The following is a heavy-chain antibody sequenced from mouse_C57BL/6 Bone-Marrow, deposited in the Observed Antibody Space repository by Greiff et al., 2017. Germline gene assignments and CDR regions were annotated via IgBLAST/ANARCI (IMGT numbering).Heavy chain of an antibody. CDR3: TRSENGTPLCYFDV. J-gene: IGHJ2*01. V-gene: IGHV1-54*01. CDR2: IIPGSGGT. D-gene: IGHD2-1*01. Sequence: QVQLQQSGAELVRPGTSVKVSCKATGYAFTNYLIEWVKQRPGRGLEWIGVIIPGSGGTNYNEKFKGKATLTADQSSTTAYMQLSSLPSEASAVCFSTRSENGTPLCYFDVWGQGTTLTVSS. CDR1: GYAFTNYL.